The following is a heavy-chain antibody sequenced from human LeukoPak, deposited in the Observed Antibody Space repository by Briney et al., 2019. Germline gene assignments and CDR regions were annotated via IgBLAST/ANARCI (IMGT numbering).Heavy chain of an antibody. V-gene: IGHV1-3*01. CDR3: ARASYSGSYYYYGMDV. CDR2: INAGNGNT. D-gene: IGHD1-26*01. Sequence: GASVKVSCKASGYTFTSYAMHWVRQAPGQRLEWMGWINAGNGNTKYSQKFQGGVTITRDTSASTAYMELSSLRSEDTAVYYCARASYSGSYYYYGMDVWGQGTTVTASS. CDR1: GYTFTSYA. J-gene: IGHJ6*02.